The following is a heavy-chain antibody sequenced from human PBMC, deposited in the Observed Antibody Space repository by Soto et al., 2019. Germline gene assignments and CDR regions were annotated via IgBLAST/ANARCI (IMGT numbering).Heavy chain of an antibody. CDR1: GYSFTSYW. CDR2: IYPGDSDT. J-gene: IGHJ6*02. Sequence: GESLKISRKGSGYSFTSYWIGWVRQMAGKSLDWMGIIYPGDSDTRYSPSFQGQVTISADKSISTAYLQWSSLKASDTAMYYCARRATMVRGTYYYYYGMDVWGQGTTVTVSS. D-gene: IGHD3-10*01. CDR3: ARRATMVRGTYYYYYGMDV. V-gene: IGHV5-51*01.